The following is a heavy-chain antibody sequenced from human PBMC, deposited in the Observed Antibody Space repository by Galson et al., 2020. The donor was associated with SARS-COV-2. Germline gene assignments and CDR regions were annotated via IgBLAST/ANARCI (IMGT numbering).Heavy chain of an antibody. CDR1: GYIFTDYY. D-gene: IGHD3-3*01. Sequence: ASVKVSCKASGYIFTDYYVHWMRQAPGQGLEWMGWINPNNGATNYEQKFQGRVTMTRDTSISTAYMDLSRLRSDDTAVYYCARMSAIIGSDSWGQGTLVNVSS. J-gene: IGHJ4*02. V-gene: IGHV1-2*02. CDR2: INPNNGAT. CDR3: ARMSAIIGSDS.